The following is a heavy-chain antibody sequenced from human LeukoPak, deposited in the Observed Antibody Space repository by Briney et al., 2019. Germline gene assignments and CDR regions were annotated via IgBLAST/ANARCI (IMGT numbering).Heavy chain of an antibody. J-gene: IGHJ4*02. Sequence: GGSLRLSCAASGFTFTSYTIKWVRQAPGKGLEWVSSISSSGSYIYYADSVKGRFTVSRDNAKNSLYLQMNSLRAEDTAVYCCARDRGSRRYNNGYSEYWGQGTLVTVSS. CDR3: ARDRGSRRYNNGYSEY. CDR1: GFTFTSYT. V-gene: IGHV3-21*01. D-gene: IGHD1-1*01. CDR2: ISSSGSYI.